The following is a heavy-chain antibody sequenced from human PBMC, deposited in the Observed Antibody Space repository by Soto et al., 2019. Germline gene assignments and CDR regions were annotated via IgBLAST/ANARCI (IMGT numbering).Heavy chain of an antibody. J-gene: IGHJ4*02. CDR1: GFTFSSYA. V-gene: IGHV3-23*01. CDR2: ISGSGGST. Sequence: PGGSLRLSCAASGFTFSSYAMSWVRQAPGKGLEWVSAISGSGGSTYYADSVKGRFTISRDNSKNTLYLQMNSLRAEDTAVYYCAKVLASELNEYYFDYWGQGTLVTVSS. D-gene: IGHD1-1*01. CDR3: AKVLASELNEYYFDY.